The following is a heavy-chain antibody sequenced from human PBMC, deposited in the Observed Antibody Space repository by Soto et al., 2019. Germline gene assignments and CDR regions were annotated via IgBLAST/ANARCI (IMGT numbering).Heavy chain of an antibody. CDR1: GYTFTSYG. CDR2: ISAYNGNT. D-gene: IGHD1-1*01. Sequence: GASVKVSCKASGYTFTSYGISWVRQAPGQGLEWMGWISAYNGNTNYAQKLQGRVTMTTDTSTSTAYMELSSLRSEDTAVYYCARAVRSWNDVRHYYMDVWGKGTTVTVSS. V-gene: IGHV1-18*01. J-gene: IGHJ6*03. CDR3: ARAVRSWNDVRHYYMDV.